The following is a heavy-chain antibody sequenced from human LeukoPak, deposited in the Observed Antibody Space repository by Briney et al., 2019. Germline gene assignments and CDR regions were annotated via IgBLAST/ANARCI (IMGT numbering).Heavy chain of an antibody. CDR3: ARAAGEMATIRY. CDR2: ISSSSYI. D-gene: IGHD5-24*01. CDR1: GFTFSSYS. Sequence: GGSLRLSCAASGFTFSSYSMNWVRQAPGKGLEWVSSISSSSYIYYADSVKGRFTISRDNAKNSLYLQMNSLRAEDTAVYYCARAAGEMATIRYWGQGTLVTVSS. J-gene: IGHJ4*02. V-gene: IGHV3-21*01.